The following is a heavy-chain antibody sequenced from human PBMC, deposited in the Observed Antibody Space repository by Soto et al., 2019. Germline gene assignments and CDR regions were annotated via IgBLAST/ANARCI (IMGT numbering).Heavy chain of an antibody. V-gene: IGHV3-74*01. CDR1: GFTFSSYW. CDR2: INSDGSST. Sequence: GGSLRLSCAASGFTFSSYWMHWVRQAPGKGLVWVSRINSDGSSTSYADSVKGRFTISRDNAKNTLYLQMNSLRAEDTAVYYCARSPHYDYIWGSYRSAFDIWGQGTMVTVSS. CDR3: ARSPHYDYIWGSYRSAFDI. J-gene: IGHJ3*02. D-gene: IGHD3-16*02.